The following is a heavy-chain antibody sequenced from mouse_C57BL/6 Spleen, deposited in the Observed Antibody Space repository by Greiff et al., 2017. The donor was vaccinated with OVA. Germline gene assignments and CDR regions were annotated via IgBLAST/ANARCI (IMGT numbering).Heavy chain of an antibody. CDR3: ARELYFDV. CDR1: GFTFSDYY. J-gene: IGHJ1*03. V-gene: IGHV5-16*01. CDR2: INYDGSST. Sequence: VQLKESEGGLVQPGSSMKLSCTASGFTFSDYYMAWVRQVPEKGLEWVANINYDGSSTYYLDSLKSRFIISRDNAENILYLQMSSLKSEDTATYYCARELYFDVWGTGTTVTVSS.